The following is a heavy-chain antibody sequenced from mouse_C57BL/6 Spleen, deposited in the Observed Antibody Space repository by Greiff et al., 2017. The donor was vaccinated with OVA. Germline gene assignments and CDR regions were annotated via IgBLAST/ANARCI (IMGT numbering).Heavy chain of an antibody. Sequence: QVQLKQPGAELVRPGSSVKLSCKASGYTFTSYWMHWVKQRPIQGLEWIGNIDPSDSETHYNQKFKDKATLTVDKSSSTAYMQLSSLTSEDSAVYYCARGVTTGPTWFAYWGQGTLVTVSA. CDR1: GYTFTSYW. CDR3: ARGVTTGPTWFAY. J-gene: IGHJ3*01. D-gene: IGHD2-2*01. V-gene: IGHV1-52*01. CDR2: IDPSDSET.